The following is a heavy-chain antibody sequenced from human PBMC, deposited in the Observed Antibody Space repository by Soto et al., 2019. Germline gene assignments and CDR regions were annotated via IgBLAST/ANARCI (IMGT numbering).Heavy chain of an antibody. Sequence: SETLSLTCTVSGDSIISSDFYWGWVRQPPGKGLEWIGSIFYLGSSYYNPSLKSRVTMSVDTSKNQFSLRLRSVTAADTALYFCARHSLALRKNNWFDTWGQGIMVTVSS. D-gene: IGHD3-3*02. V-gene: IGHV4-39*01. J-gene: IGHJ5*02. CDR1: GDSIISSDFY. CDR3: ARHSLALRKNNWFDT. CDR2: IFYLGSS.